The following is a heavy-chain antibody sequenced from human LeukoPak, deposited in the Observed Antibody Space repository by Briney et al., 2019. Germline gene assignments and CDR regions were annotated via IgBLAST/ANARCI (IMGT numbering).Heavy chain of an antibody. V-gene: IGHV3-7*01. J-gene: IGHJ4*02. CDR2: IKQDGSEK. CDR1: GFTFSSYS. CDR3: AREYVDIVPMGSFDY. D-gene: IGHD5-12*01. Sequence: GGSLRLSCAASGFTFSSYSMNWVRQAPGKGLEWVANIKQDGSEKYYVDSVKGRFTISRDNAKNSLYLQMNSLRVEDTAVYYCAREYVDIVPMGSFDYWGQGTLVTVSS.